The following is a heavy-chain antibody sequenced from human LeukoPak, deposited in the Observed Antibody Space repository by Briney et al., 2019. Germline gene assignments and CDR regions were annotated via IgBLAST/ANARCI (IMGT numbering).Heavy chain of an antibody. CDR2: ISYDGTSE. V-gene: IGHV3-30*18. Sequence: GGSLRLSCAASGFTFSHYAMHWVRQAPGKGLEWVTVISYDGTSEYYADSVKARFAISRDNSKNTLFLQMNSLRVEDTAVYYCTKEILQGATTTNPDYWGQGTLVTVSS. CDR3: TKEILQGATTTNPDY. J-gene: IGHJ4*02. D-gene: IGHD5-12*01. CDR1: GFTFSHYA.